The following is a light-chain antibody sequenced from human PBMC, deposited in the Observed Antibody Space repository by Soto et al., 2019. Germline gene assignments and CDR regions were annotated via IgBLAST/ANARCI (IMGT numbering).Light chain of an antibody. J-gene: IGLJ3*02. CDR1: SSNIVSYS. V-gene: IGLV1-44*01. CDR3: TSWDASQNEPV. Sequence: QSVLTQPPSASGTPGQRVTMSCSGSSSNIVSYSVSWYLHLPGTAPKLLIYSDNQRPLGVPDRFSGSKSGTSASLAISGLQSEDEAEYYCTSWDASQNEPVFGGGTKLTVL. CDR2: SDN.